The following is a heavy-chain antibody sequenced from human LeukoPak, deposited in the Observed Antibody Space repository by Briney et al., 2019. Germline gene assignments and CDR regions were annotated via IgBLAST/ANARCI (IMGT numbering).Heavy chain of an antibody. J-gene: IGHJ3*02. CDR1: GGSISSGSYY. V-gene: IGHV4-61*02. CDR2: IYTSGST. Sequence: SETLSLTCTVSGGSISSGSYYWSWIRQPAGNGLEWIGRIYTSGSTNYNPSLKSRVTISVDTSKNQFSLKLSSVTAADTAVYYCARESWILTGYYNSFDIWGQGTMVTVSS. D-gene: IGHD3-9*01. CDR3: ARESWILTGYYNSFDI.